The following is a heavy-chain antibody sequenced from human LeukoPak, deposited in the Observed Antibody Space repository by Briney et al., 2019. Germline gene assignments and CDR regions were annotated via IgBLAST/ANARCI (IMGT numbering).Heavy chain of an antibody. J-gene: IGHJ4*02. CDR2: INPNSGGT. V-gene: IGHV1-2*02. CDR1: GYTFTGYY. Sequence: ASVKVSCKASGYTFTGYYTHWVRQAPGQGLEWMGWINPNSGGTNYAQKFQGRVTMTRDTSISTAYMELSRLRSDDTAVYYCARERVVVAATPHFDYWGQGTLVTVSS. CDR3: ARERVVVAATPHFDY. D-gene: IGHD2-15*01.